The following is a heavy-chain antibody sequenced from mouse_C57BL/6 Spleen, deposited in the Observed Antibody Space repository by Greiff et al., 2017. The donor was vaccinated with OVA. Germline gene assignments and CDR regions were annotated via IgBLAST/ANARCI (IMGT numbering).Heavy chain of an antibody. CDR3: VRDPPHDGYYDYYAMDY. CDR2: IRSKSSNYAT. V-gene: IGHV10-3*01. Sequence: DVKLVESGGGLVQPKGSLKLSCAASGFTFNTYAMHWVRQAPGKGLEWVARIRSKSSNYATYYADSVKDRFTISRDDSQSMLYLQMNNLKTEDTAMYYCVRDPPHDGYYDYYAMDYWGQGTSVTVSS. D-gene: IGHD2-3*01. J-gene: IGHJ4*01. CDR1: GFTFNTYA.